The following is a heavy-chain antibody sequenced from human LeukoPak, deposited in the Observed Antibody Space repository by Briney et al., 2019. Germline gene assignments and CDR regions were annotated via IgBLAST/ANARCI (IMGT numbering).Heavy chain of an antibody. J-gene: IGHJ3*02. D-gene: IGHD3-3*01. CDR1: GFTFSDSS. CDR2: IGTTSSTV. CDR3: ARAPGITIFGVVGNAFDI. Sequence: GGSLRLSCAASGFTFSDSSMNWVRQAPGRGLEWVSHIGTTSSTVYYADSVKGRFTISRDNAKNSLYLQMDSLRAEDTAVYFCARAPGITIFGVVGNAFDIWGQGTMVTVSS. V-gene: IGHV3-48*01.